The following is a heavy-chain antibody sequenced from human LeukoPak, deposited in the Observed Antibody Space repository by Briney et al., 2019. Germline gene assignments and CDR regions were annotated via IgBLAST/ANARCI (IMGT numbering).Heavy chain of an antibody. CDR1: GVSISGYY. V-gene: IGHV4-38-2*02. CDR2: IYHSGST. J-gene: IGHJ4*02. Sequence: SETLSLTCTVSGVSISGYYWSWIRQPPGKGLEWIGSIYHSGSTYYNPSLKSRVTISVDTSKNQFSLKLSSVTAADTAVYYCARRVGATSFDYWGQGTLVTVSS. D-gene: IGHD1-26*01. CDR3: ARRVGATSFDY.